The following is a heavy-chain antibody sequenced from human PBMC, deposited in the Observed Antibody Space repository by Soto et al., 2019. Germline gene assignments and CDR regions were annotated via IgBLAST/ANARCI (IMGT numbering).Heavy chain of an antibody. CDR3: AKDPNYDFWSGFSAVYFDY. Sequence: EVHLLQSGGGLVQPGGSLRLSGAASGFSLSSFALSWVRQSPGKGLEWVAAVSGRGGDTYYANSVKGRFTISRDNYQNTLFLQMNSLRAEDSAIYYCAKDPNYDFWSGFSAVYFDYWGQGTLVTVSS. J-gene: IGHJ4*02. CDR1: GFSLSSFA. V-gene: IGHV3-23*01. D-gene: IGHD3-3*01. CDR2: VSGRGGDT.